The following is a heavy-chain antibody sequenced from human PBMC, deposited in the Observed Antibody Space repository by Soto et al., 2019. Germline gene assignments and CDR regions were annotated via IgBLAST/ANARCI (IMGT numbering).Heavy chain of an antibody. Sequence: QVQLQQWGAGLLKPSETLSLTCAVYGGSFSGYYWSWIRQPPGKGLEWIGEINHSGSTNYNPSLKSRVTISVDTSKNQFSLKLSSVTAADTVVYYCARTGYSSSWNWFDPWGQGTLVTVSS. V-gene: IGHV4-34*01. CDR1: GGSFSGYY. CDR3: ARTGYSSSWNWFDP. D-gene: IGHD6-13*01. CDR2: INHSGST. J-gene: IGHJ5*02.